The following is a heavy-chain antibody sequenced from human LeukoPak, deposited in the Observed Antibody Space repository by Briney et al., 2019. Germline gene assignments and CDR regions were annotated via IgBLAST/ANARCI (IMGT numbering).Heavy chain of an antibody. V-gene: IGHV3-66*04. D-gene: IGHD3-22*01. J-gene: IGHJ4*02. CDR3: AGHYYDSSGYYYFDY. Sequence: GGSLRLSCAASGFTFSSNYMSWVRQAPGKGLEWVSVIYSGGSTYYADSVKGRFTISRDNSKNTLYLQMNSLRAEDTAVYYCAGHYYDSSGYYYFDYWGQGTLVTVSS. CDR2: IYSGGST. CDR1: GFTFSSNY.